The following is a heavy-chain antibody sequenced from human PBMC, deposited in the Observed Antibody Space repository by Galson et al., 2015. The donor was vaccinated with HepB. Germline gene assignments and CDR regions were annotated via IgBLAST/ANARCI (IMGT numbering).Heavy chain of an antibody. J-gene: IGHJ4*02. CDR3: ARSLTYYDFWSGYPYYFDY. Sequence: SVKVSCKASGYTFTSYGISWVRQAPGQGPEWMGWISAYNGNTNYAQKLQGRVTMTTDTSTSTAYMELRSLRSDDTAVYYCARSLTYYDFWSGYPYYFDYWGQGTLVTVSS. CDR1: GYTFTSYG. CDR2: ISAYNGNT. D-gene: IGHD3-3*01. V-gene: IGHV1-18*04.